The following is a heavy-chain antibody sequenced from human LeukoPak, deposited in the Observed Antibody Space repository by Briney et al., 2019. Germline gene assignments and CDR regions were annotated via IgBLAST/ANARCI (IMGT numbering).Heavy chain of an antibody. V-gene: IGHV1-69*05. CDR2: IIPIFGRA. CDR1: GGTFSSYA. CDR3: ARTPRYCSSTSCSEDY. J-gene: IGHJ4*02. D-gene: IGHD2-2*01. Sequence: GASVRVSCTASGGTFSSYAISWVRQAPGQGLEWMGGIIPIFGRANYAETVQGRVTITTDESKSTAYMEMSSLRAEDTAVYYCARTPRYCSSTSCSEDYWGQGTLVTVSS.